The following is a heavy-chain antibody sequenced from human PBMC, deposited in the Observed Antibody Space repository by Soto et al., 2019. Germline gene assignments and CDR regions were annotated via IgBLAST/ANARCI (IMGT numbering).Heavy chain of an antibody. Sequence: AESLKTSCNGSGYSFTSYCISWVRQMPGKGLEWMGRIDPIDSYTNYSPSFQGHVTISADKSISTAYLQWSRLKASDTAMYYCASADSGYDYHYGMDVWGQGTTVTVSS. CDR2: IDPIDSYT. J-gene: IGHJ6*02. V-gene: IGHV5-10-1*01. D-gene: IGHD5-12*01. CDR3: ASADSGYDYHYGMDV. CDR1: GYSFTSYC.